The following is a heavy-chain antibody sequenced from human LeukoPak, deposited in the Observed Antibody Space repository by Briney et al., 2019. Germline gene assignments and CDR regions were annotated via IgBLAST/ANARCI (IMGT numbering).Heavy chain of an antibody. V-gene: IGHV3-66*01. CDR3: ARAYYDILTTDS. CDR1: VFTFSHYY. D-gene: IGHD3-9*01. CDR2: IYSSGDT. J-gene: IGHJ4*02. Sequence: PGGSLRLSCAASVFTFSHYYMSWVRQAPGKGLEWVSVIYSSGDTYYADSVKGRFTISRDDSKNTLYLQINSLRAEDTAVYFCARAYYDILTTDSWGQGTLVSVSS.